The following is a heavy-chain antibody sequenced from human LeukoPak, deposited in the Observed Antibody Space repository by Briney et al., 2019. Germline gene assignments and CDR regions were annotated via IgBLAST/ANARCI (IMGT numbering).Heavy chain of an antibody. Sequence: DSPRPSFAAAGFTFSDYDMHWVRQAPGKRLEWVLYIRSDGTYTFYGDSVKGRFIISGDNSKNTLSLQMNSLRVEDTAVYYCAKDQHGYGCFDYWGQGTLATVSS. CDR2: IRSDGTYT. J-gene: IGHJ4*02. V-gene: IGHV3-30*02. CDR3: AKDQHGYGCFDY. D-gene: IGHD5-18*01. CDR1: GFTFSDYD.